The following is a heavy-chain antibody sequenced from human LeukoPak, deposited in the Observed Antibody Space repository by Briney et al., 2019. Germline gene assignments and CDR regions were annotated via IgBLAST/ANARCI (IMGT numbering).Heavy chain of an antibody. CDR2: INPSGGST. Sequence: ASVKVSCKASGYTFTSYYIHWVRQAPGQGLEWMGVINPSGGSTTYAQKFQGRVTMTRDMSTSTVYMELSSLRSEDTAVYYCARDFLHDYGDHPDDYWGQGTLVTVSS. CDR3: ARDFLHDYGDHPDDY. CDR1: GYTFTSYY. V-gene: IGHV1-46*01. J-gene: IGHJ4*02. D-gene: IGHD4-17*01.